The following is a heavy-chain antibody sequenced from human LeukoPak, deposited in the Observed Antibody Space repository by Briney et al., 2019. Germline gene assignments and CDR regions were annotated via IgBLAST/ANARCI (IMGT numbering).Heavy chain of an antibody. CDR3: ARGIDSSSWYNWFDP. V-gene: IGHV4-4*07. Sequence: VKPSETLSLTCSVSGGSISSYYWSWIRQPAGKGLEWIGRLYTSGSTNYNPSLKSRVTISVDTSKNQFSLKLSSVTAADTAVYYCARGIDSSSWYNWFDPWGQGTLVTVSS. J-gene: IGHJ5*02. CDR2: LYTSGST. D-gene: IGHD6-13*01. CDR1: GGSISSYY.